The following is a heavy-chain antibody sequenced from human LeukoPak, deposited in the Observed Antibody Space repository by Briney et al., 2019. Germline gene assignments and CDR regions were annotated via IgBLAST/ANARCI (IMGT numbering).Heavy chain of an antibody. Sequence: GGSLRLSCVASGFTFSSNGMHWVRQAPGKGLEWVAFIRYDGSNKYYADSVKGRFTISRDNSKNTLYLQMNSLRAEDTAVYYCAKDRGQLERRPYYFDYWGQGTLVTVSS. D-gene: IGHD1-1*01. CDR3: AKDRGQLERRPYYFDY. CDR2: IRYDGSNK. CDR1: GFTFSSNG. V-gene: IGHV3-30*02. J-gene: IGHJ4*02.